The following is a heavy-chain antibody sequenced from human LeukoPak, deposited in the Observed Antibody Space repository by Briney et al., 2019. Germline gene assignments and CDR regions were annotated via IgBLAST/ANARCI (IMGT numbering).Heavy chain of an antibody. J-gene: IGHJ4*02. D-gene: IGHD6-19*01. CDR1: GDSVSSNSAA. Sequence: SQTLSLTCAISGDSVSSNSAAWNWIRQSPSRGLGWLGRTYYRSKWYNDYAVSVKSRITINPDTSKNQFSLQLSSVTPEDTAVYYCARTPLSSGPPRWYFDYWGQGTLVTVSS. CDR3: ARTPLSSGPPRWYFDY. V-gene: IGHV6-1*01. CDR2: TYYRSKWYN.